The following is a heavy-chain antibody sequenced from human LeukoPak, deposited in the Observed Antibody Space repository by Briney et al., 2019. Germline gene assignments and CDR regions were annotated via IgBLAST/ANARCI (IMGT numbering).Heavy chain of an antibody. CDR1: GGSISSSSYC. D-gene: IGHD3-10*01. CDR2: ISGSGGST. J-gene: IGHJ4*02. CDR3: AKFSGVRARGLNFDY. Sequence: HPSETLSLTCTVSGGSISSSSYCWGRIRQPPGKGLEWVSAISGSGGSTYYADSVKGRFTISRDNSKNTLYLQMNSLRAEDTAVYYCAKFSGVRARGLNFDYWGQGTLVTVSS. V-gene: IGHV3-23*01.